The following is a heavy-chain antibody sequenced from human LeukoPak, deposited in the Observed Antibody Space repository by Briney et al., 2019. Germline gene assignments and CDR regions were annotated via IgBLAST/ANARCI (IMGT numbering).Heavy chain of an antibody. D-gene: IGHD2-8*02. Sequence: PSETLSLTCTVSGGSISSYYWSWIRQPPGKGLEWIGYIYYSGSTNYNPSLKSRVTISVDTSKNQFSLKLSSVTAADTAVYYCARRTDSPDLFDYWGQGTLVTVSS. CDR1: GGSISSYY. CDR2: IYYSGST. J-gene: IGHJ4*02. CDR3: ARRTDSPDLFDY. V-gene: IGHV4-59*12.